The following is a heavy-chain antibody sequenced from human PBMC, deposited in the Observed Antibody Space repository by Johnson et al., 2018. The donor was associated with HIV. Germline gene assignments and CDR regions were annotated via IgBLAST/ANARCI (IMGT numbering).Heavy chain of an antibody. Sequence: VQLVESGGGVVQPGRSLRLSCAASGFTFSSYAMHWVRQAPGKGLEWVSYISRSGGTIYNADSVMGRFTISRNNAKNSLYLQMNSLRAEDTAVYYCAKEGTTMEVDIWGQGTMVTVSS. J-gene: IGHJ3*02. CDR3: AKEGTTMEVDI. V-gene: IGHV3-48*04. CDR2: ISRSGGTI. D-gene: IGHD3-10*01. CDR1: GFTFSSYA.